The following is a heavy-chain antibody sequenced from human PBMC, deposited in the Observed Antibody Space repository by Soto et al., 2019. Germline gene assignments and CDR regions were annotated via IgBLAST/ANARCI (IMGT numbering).Heavy chain of an antibody. V-gene: IGHV3-30-3*01. J-gene: IGHJ4*02. D-gene: IGHD2-21*02. CDR3: ARFGGDDGAIDY. Sequence: QVQLVESGGGVVQPGRSLRLSCAASGFTFSSYAMHWVRQAPGKGLEWVAVISYDGSNKYYAESVKGRFTISRDDSKVALYLQINSLRAEDTAVYYCARFGGDDGAIDYWGQGTLVTGS. CDR1: GFTFSSYA. CDR2: ISYDGSNK.